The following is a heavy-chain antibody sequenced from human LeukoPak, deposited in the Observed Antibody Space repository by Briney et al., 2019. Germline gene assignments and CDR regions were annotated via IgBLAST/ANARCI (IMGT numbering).Heavy chain of an antibody. CDR1: GFTFSSSA. V-gene: IGHV3-23*01. D-gene: IGHD3-22*01. CDR3: ARDRGYYVFDY. CDR2: ISNNGGYT. J-gene: IGHJ4*02. Sequence: PGGSLRLSCAASGFTFSSSAMSWVRQAPGKGLEWVSAISNNGGYTYYADSVQGRFTISRDNSKSTLCVQMNSLRAEDTAVYYCARDRGYYVFDYWGQGTLVTVSS.